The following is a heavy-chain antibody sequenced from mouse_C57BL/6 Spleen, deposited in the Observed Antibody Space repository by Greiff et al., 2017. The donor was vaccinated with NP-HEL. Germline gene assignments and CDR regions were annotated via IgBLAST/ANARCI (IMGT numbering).Heavy chain of an antibody. D-gene: IGHD4-1*01. CDR1: GYAFSSYW. V-gene: IGHV1-80*01. Sequence: VQLQQSGAELVKPGASVKISCKASGYAFSSYWMNWVKQRPGKGLEWIGQIYPGDGDTNYNGKFKGKATLTADKSSSTAYMQLSSLTSEDSAVYFCARSLGGLYAMDYWGQGTSVTVSS. CDR3: ARSLGGLYAMDY. CDR2: IYPGDGDT. J-gene: IGHJ4*01.